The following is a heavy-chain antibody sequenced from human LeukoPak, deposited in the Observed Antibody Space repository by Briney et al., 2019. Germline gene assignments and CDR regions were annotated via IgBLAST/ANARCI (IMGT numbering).Heavy chain of an antibody. CDR2: INHSGST. CDR3: ARVRYQLLRLNNWFDP. V-gene: IGHV4-34*01. J-gene: IGHJ5*02. Sequence: LETLSLTCAVYGGSFSGYYWSWIRQPPGKGLEWIGEINHSGSTNYNPSLKSRVTISVDTSKNQFSLKLSSVTAADTAVYYCARVRYQLLRLNNWFDPWGQGTLVTVSS. CDR1: GGSFSGYY. D-gene: IGHD2-2*01.